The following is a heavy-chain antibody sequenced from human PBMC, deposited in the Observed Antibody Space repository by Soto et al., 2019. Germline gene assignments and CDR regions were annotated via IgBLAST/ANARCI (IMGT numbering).Heavy chain of an antibody. D-gene: IGHD3-3*01. V-gene: IGHV4-59*12. CDR1: SGSIINYY. J-gene: IGHJ5*02. CDR2: IYYSGST. CDR3: ARGDFLEWLPYHNWFDP. Sequence: NPSETLSLTCTVSSGSIINYYWSWIRQPPGKGLEWIGVIYYSGSTNYNPFLKSRVTMSVDTSKNQFSLKLSSVTAADTAVYYCARGDFLEWLPYHNWFDPWGQGTLVTVSS.